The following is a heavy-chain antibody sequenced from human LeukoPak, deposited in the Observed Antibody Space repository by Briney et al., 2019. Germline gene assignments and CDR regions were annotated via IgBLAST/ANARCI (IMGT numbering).Heavy chain of an antibody. Sequence: ASVKVSCKASGYTFTSYYMHWVRQAPGQGLEWMVIINPSGGSTSYAQKFQDRVTMTRNTSTYTVYMELSSLRSEDTAVYYCARGEQQLVWSDFDYWGRGTLVTVSS. CDR2: INPSGGST. J-gene: IGHJ4*02. CDR3: ARGEQQLVWSDFDY. V-gene: IGHV1-46*01. CDR1: GYTFTSYY. D-gene: IGHD6-13*01.